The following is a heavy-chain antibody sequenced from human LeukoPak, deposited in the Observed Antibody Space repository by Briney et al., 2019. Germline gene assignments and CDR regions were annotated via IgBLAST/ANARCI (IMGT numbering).Heavy chain of an antibody. Sequence: GGTLRLSCAASGFTFSTYGMSWVRQAPGKGLEWVSGINWNGGSTGYADSVKGRFTISRDNAKNSLYLQMNSLRAEDTALYHCAREAYSSGWPYYYYYYMDVWGKGTTVTISS. D-gene: IGHD6-19*01. CDR2: INWNGGST. CDR3: AREAYSSGWPYYYYYYMDV. J-gene: IGHJ6*03. CDR1: GFTFSTYG. V-gene: IGHV3-20*01.